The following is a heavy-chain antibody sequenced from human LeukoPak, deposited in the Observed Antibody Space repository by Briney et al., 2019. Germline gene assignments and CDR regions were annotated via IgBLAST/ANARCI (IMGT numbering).Heavy chain of an antibody. CDR1: GFTFSSYG. V-gene: IGHV3-23*01. D-gene: IGHD7-27*01. CDR3: AREHWDFDY. Sequence: GGSLRLSCAASGFTFSSYGMTWVRQAPGKGLEWVSEISGSGESTYYGDSVKGRFTISRDNSKNTLYLQMNSLRAGDTAIYYCAREHWDFDYWGQGTLVTVSS. CDR2: ISGSGEST. J-gene: IGHJ4*02.